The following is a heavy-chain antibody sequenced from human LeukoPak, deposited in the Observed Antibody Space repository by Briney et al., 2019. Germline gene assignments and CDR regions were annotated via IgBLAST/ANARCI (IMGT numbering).Heavy chain of an antibody. J-gene: IGHJ6*02. CDR3: ARDAAGRNYYDSSGYPIYYYYGMDV. Sequence: GGSLRLSCAASGFTFSSYSMNWVRQAPGKGLEWVSSISSSSSYIYYADSVKGRFTISRDNAKNSLYLQVNSLRAEDTAVYYCARDAAGRNYYDSSGYPIYYYYGMDVWGQGTTVTVSS. CDR1: GFTFSSYS. D-gene: IGHD3-22*01. V-gene: IGHV3-21*01. CDR2: ISSSSSYI.